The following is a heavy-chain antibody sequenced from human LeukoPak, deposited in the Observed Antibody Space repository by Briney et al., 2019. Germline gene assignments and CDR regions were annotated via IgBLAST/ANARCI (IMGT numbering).Heavy chain of an antibody. Sequence: SETLSLTCTVSGGSISSSSYYWNWIRQPPGKGLEWIGYIYYSGSTNYNPSLKSRVTISLDTSKNQFSLKLSSVTAADTAVYYCARAGYSYVRYFDYWGQGTLVTVSS. CDR3: ARAGYSYVRYFDY. CDR2: IYYSGST. D-gene: IGHD5-18*01. CDR1: GGSISSSSYY. J-gene: IGHJ4*02. V-gene: IGHV4-61*01.